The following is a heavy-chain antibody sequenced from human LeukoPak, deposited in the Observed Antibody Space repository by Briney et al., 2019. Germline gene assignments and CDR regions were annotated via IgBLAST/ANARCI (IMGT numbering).Heavy chain of an antibody. CDR2: IYHGGST. CDR1: GGSISGSY. CDR3: ARVRYSDVLTGYYGDGYFDY. J-gene: IGHJ4*02. V-gene: IGHV4-59*01. Sequence: SETLSLTCTVSGGSISGSYWSWLWQPPGKGLEWIGYIYHGGSTNYNASLKNRVTLSVDASKNQFSLKLSSVTAADTAVYYCARVRYSDVLTGYYGDGYFDYWGQGTLVTVSS. D-gene: IGHD3-9*01.